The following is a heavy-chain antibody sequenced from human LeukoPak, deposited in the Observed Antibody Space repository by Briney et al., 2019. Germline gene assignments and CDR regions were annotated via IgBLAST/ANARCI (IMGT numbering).Heavy chain of an antibody. Sequence: GGSLRLSCAASGFTFSLYDMHWVRQATGKSLEWVSGIGTVGDTYYADSVKGRFTISRDNSKNTLYLQMDSLRVEDTAVYYCAKDGGPSSSGSQFFNYWGQGALVTVSS. V-gene: IGHV3-13*01. J-gene: IGHJ4*02. CDR3: AKDGGPSSSGSQFFNY. CDR1: GFTFSLYD. CDR2: IGTVGDT. D-gene: IGHD1-26*01.